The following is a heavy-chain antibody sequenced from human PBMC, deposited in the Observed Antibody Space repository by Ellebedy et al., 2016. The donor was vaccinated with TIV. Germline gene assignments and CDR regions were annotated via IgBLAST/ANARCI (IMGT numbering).Heavy chain of an antibody. D-gene: IGHD3-10*01. V-gene: IGHV5-10-1*01. Sequence: GESLKISCKGSGYSFTSYWISWVRQMPGKGLEWMGRIDPSDSYTNYSPSFQGHVTISADKSISTAYLQWSSLKASDTAMYYCARLSTMVRGVIRAPHAFDIWGQGTMVTVSS. CDR1: GYSFTSYW. J-gene: IGHJ3*02. CDR2: IDPSDSYT. CDR3: ARLSTMVRGVIRAPHAFDI.